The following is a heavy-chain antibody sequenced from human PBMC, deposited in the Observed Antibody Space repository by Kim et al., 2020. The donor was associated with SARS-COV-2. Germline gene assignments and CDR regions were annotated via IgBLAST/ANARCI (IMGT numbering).Heavy chain of an antibody. V-gene: IGHV1-18*04. J-gene: IGHJ5*02. CDR3: ARSGNGHDWFDP. Sequence: ASVKVSCKASGYSFTTYGINWVRQAPGQGLEWMGWISAYTGDTKYAQKFQDRVTMTTDTSTSMAYMELRSLRSDDTAVYYCARSGNGHDWFDPWGQGTLVTVSS. CDR1: GYSFTTYG. CDR2: ISAYTGDT. D-gene: IGHD2-8*01.